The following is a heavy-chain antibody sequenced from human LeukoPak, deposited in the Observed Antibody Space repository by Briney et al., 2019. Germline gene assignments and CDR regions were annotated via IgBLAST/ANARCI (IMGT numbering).Heavy chain of an antibody. D-gene: IGHD3-16*01. CDR2: IYYSGST. CDR3: ARHESLGAFAI. CDR1: GGSISRSDHY. J-gene: IGHJ3*02. Sequence: SETLSPTCTVSGGSISRSDHYWGWIRQPPGKGLEWIGSIYYSGSTYYNPSLKSGVTISVDTSKNQFSLRLSSVTAADTAGYYCARHESLGAFAIWGQGTMVTVS. V-gene: IGHV4-39*01.